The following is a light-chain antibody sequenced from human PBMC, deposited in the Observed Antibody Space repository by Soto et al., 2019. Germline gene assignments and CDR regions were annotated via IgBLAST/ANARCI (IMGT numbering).Light chain of an antibody. J-gene: IGKJ1*01. V-gene: IGKV1-5*01. CDR2: GAS. CDR1: QSVSYF. CDR3: QHYKHGPWT. Sequence: DIPMTQSPSTLSASVGDRVTITCRASQSVSYFLAWYQQKPGKAPKLLLSGASYLESGVPSRFSGSGSETEFTLTIAGLQPDDFATYYCQHYKHGPWTFGQGTKVEVK.